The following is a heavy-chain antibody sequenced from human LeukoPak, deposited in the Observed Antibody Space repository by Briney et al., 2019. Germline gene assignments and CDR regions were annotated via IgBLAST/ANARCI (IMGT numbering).Heavy chain of an antibody. Sequence: SETLSLTCTVSGGSISSYYWSWIRQPPGKGLEWIGYIYYSGSTNYNPSLKSRVTISGDTSKNQFSLKLRSVTAADTAVYYCARVLGDYYDSSGFNWFDPWGQGTLVTVSS. CDR2: IYYSGST. CDR3: ARVLGDYYDSSGFNWFDP. V-gene: IGHV4-59*01. D-gene: IGHD3-22*01. CDR1: GGSISSYY. J-gene: IGHJ5*02.